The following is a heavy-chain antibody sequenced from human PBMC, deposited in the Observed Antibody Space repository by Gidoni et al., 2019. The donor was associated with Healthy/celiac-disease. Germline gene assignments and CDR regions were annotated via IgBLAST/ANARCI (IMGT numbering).Heavy chain of an antibody. CDR3: ARRHAPQRPKYGMDV. Sequence: QVQLVQSGAEVKKPGASVKVSCKASGYTFTSYDINWVRQATGQGLEWMGWMNPNSGNTGYAQKFQGRVTMTRNTSVSTAYMELSSLRSEDTAVYYCARRHAPQRPKYGMDVWGQGTTVTVSS. V-gene: IGHV1-8*01. D-gene: IGHD2-2*01. J-gene: IGHJ6*02. CDR2: MNPNSGNT. CDR1: GYTFTSYD.